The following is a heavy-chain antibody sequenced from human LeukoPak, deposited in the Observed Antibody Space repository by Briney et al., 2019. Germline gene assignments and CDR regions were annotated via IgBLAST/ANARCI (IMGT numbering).Heavy chain of an antibody. V-gene: IGHV1-2*02. D-gene: IGHD1-26*01. CDR3: ARGVGVTTHYYMDV. CDR1: GYTFTDYY. J-gene: IGHJ6*03. Sequence: ASVKVSCKASGYTFTDYYIHWVRQAPGQGLEWMGWMDPKSGETNHAQRFQGRVIMTRDTSITTAYMELSRLRSEDTAVYYCARGVGVTTHYYMDVWGKGTTVTVSS. CDR2: MDPKSGET.